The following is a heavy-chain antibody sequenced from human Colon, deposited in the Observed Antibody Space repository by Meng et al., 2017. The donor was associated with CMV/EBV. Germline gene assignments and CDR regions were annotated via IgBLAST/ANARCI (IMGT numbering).Heavy chain of an antibody. CDR2: ISGSGGST. D-gene: IGHD3-9*01. CDR3: AKGWGAYFDWWNFDY. V-gene: IGHV3-23*01. Sequence: GESLKISCAASGFTFSSYAMSWVRQAPGKGLEWVSGISGSGGSTYYADSVKGRFTISRDNSKNTLYLQMNSLRAEDTAVYYCAKGWGAYFDWWNFDYWGQGTLVTVS. CDR1: GFTFSSYA. J-gene: IGHJ4*02.